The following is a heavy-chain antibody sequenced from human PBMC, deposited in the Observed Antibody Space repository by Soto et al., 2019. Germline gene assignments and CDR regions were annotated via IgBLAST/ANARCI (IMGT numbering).Heavy chain of an antibody. J-gene: IGHJ4*02. V-gene: IGHV3-15*04. CDR3: VHFGRE. CDR2: IDSRPDGGRA. Sequence: EVQLVESGGGLVKPGGSLRLSCGASGFIFSNAHMGWVRQAPGKGLEWIGRIDSRPDGGRADYASSVEGRFTRSRDDSKNTMYLQMNSLKVEDTAMYYCVHFGREGGRGTQVTVSS. D-gene: IGHD2-15*01. CDR1: GFIFSNAH.